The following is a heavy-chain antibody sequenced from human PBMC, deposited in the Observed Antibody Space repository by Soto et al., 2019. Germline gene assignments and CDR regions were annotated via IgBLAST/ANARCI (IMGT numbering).Heavy chain of an antibody. V-gene: IGHV1-2*02. CDR2: INPNSGGT. CDR3: ARDLLWSAQKPIDF. D-gene: IGHD2-21*01. CDR1: GYTFSGYN. J-gene: IGHJ4*02. Sequence: ASVKVSCKASGYTFSGYNMHWVRQAPGQGLEWMGWINPNSGGTNFARKFQGRVTMTRDTSIGTAYMELTNLTSDDTAVYFCARDLLWSAQKPIDFWGQGTLVTVSS.